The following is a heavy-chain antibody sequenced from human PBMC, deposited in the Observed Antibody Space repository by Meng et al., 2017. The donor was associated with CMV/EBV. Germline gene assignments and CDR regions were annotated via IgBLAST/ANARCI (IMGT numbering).Heavy chain of an antibody. CDR2: MNPNSGNT. J-gene: IGHJ6*02. V-gene: IGHV1-8*01. Sequence: ASVKVSCKASGYTFTSYDINWVRQATGQGLEWMGWMNPNSGNTGYAQKFQGRVTMTRNTSISTAYMELSSLRSEDTAVYYCAGRKSAYYYYGMDVWGQGTTVTVSS. CDR3: AGRKSAYYYYGMDV. CDR1: GYTFTSYD. D-gene: IGHD1-26*01.